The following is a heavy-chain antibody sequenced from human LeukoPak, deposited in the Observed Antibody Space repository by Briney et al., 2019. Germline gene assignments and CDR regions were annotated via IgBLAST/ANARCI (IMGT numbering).Heavy chain of an antibody. J-gene: IGHJ4*02. V-gene: IGHV1-18*01. Sequence: ASVKVSCKASGYTFTSYGITWVRQAPGQGLEWMGWISAYNGNTNYAQKLQGRVTMTTDTSTSTAYMELRSLRSDDTAVYYCARTRDGYNSRYFDYWGQGTLVTVSS. D-gene: IGHD5-24*01. CDR2: ISAYNGNT. CDR1: GYTFTSYG. CDR3: ARTRDGYNSRYFDY.